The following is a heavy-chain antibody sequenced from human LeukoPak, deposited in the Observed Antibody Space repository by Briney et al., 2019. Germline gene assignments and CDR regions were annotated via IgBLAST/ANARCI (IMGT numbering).Heavy chain of an antibody. CDR3: ARGGYCSSTTCPLYNWFDP. D-gene: IGHD2-2*01. V-gene: IGHV3-21*01. J-gene: IGHJ5*02. Sequence: GGSLRLSCAASGFTFSSYNMNWVRQAPGKGLEWVSSITSDSSYVFYADSVKGRFTISRDNAENSLFLQMNSLRVEDTAVYYCARGGYCSSTTCPLYNWFDPWGQGTLVTVSS. CDR1: GFTFSSYN. CDR2: ITSDSSYV.